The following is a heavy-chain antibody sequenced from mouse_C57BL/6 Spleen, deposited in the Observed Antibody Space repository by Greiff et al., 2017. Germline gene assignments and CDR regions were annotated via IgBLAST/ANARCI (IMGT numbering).Heavy chain of an antibody. Sequence: EVQLQQSVAELVRPGASVKLSCTASGFNIKNTYMHWVKQRPEQGLEWIGRIDPANGNTKYAPKFQGKDTITADTSSNTAYLQLSSLTSEDTAIYYCARSPITTVVATDYWYFDVWGTGTTVTVSS. CDR1: GFNIKNTY. D-gene: IGHD1-1*01. CDR3: ARSPITTVVATDYWYFDV. V-gene: IGHV14-3*01. J-gene: IGHJ1*03. CDR2: IDPANGNT.